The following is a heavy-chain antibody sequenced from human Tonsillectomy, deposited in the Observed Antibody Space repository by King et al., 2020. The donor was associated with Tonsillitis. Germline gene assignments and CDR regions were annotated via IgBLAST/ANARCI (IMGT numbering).Heavy chain of an antibody. D-gene: IGHD2-2*01. CDR2: IYYSGST. CDR3: ARHGLVVVPAAIPYFDY. CDR1: GGSISSSSYY. Sequence: QLQESGPGLVKPSETLSLTCTVSGGSISSSSYYWGWIRQPPGKGLEWIGSIYYSGSTYYNPSLKSRVTISVDTSKNQFSLKLSSVTAADTAVYYCARHGLVVVPAAIPYFDYWGQGTLVTVSS. J-gene: IGHJ4*02. V-gene: IGHV4-39*07.